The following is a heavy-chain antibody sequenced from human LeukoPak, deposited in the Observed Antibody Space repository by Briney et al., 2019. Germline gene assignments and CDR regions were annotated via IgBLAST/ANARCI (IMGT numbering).Heavy chain of an antibody. D-gene: IGHD7-27*01. CDR1: GGTFSSYA. V-gene: IGHV1-69*13. J-gene: IGHJ6*02. CDR3: ARGGPGDYYYYGMDV. CDR2: TIPIFGTA. Sequence: PVASVKVSCKASGGTFSSYAISWVRQAPGQGLEWMGGTIPIFGTANYAQKFQGRVTITADESTSTAYMELSSLRSEDTAVYYCARGGPGDYYYYGMDVWGQGTTVTVSS.